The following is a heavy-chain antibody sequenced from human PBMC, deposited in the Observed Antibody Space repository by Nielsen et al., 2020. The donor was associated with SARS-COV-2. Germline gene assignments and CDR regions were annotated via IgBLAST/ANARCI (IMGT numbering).Heavy chain of an antibody. CDR1: GFTFDDYA. CDR2: ISWNSGSI. D-gene: IGHD2-2*01. Sequence: GGSLRLSCAASGFTFDDYAMHWVRQAPGKGLEWVSGISWNSGSIGYADSVKGRFTISRDNAKNSLYLQMNSLRAEDTALYYCAKDIVVVPAAMGFDYWGQGTLVTVSS. CDR3: AKDIVVVPAAMGFDY. V-gene: IGHV3-9*01. J-gene: IGHJ4*02.